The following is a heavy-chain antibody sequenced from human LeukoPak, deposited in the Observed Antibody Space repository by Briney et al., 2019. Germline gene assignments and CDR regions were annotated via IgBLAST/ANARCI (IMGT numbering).Heavy chain of an antibody. CDR2: IFYSGST. CDR1: GGSRSSGGYS. CDR3: ARSDIVRLDY. V-gene: IGHV4-31*03. Sequence: SETLSLTCTVSGGSRSSGGYSWNWIRQHPGKGLEWIGYIFYSGSTNYNPSLKSRVTISVDTSKNQFSLKLRSVTAADTAVYYCARSDIVRLDYWGQGTLVTVSS. D-gene: IGHD5-12*01. J-gene: IGHJ4*02.